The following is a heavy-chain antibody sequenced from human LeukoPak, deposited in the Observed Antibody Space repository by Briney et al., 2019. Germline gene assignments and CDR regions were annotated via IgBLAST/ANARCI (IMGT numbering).Heavy chain of an antibody. CDR1: GYTFTSYY. D-gene: IGHD6-13*01. J-gene: IGHJ4*02. Sequence: ASVKVSCKASGYTFTSYYMHWVRQAPGQGLEWMGIINPSGGSTSYAQKFQGRVTMTRDMSTSTVYMELSSLRSEDTAVYYCAREPAAGTGDYWGQGTLVTVSS. CDR2: INPSGGST. V-gene: IGHV1-46*01. CDR3: AREPAAGTGDY.